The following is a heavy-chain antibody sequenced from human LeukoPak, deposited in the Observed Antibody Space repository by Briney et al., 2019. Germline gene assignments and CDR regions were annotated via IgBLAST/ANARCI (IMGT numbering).Heavy chain of an antibody. V-gene: IGHV1-18*01. J-gene: IGHJ4*02. D-gene: IGHD6-19*01. CDR1: GYTFTTYV. CDR2: INPYNGNT. Sequence: ASVNVSCKASGYTFTTYVIAGVRQAAGQGLEWMGWINPYNGNTDFAQKLQGRVTLTTDTSTSTAYMELRSLRSDDTAMYYCARGGSGWFSDSWGQGTLVTVSS. CDR3: ARGGSGWFSDS.